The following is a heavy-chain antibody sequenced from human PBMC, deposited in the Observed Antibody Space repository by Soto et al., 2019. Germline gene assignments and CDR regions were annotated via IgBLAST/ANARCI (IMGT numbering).Heavy chain of an antibody. CDR2: ISSLSGNT. J-gene: IGHJ5*02. CDR1: HATFTGYT. Sequence: QVHLVQSETEVKEPGASVTVSCKTSHATFTGYTINWVRQAPGQGLEWLGWISSLSGNTYYARDFQGRLTMTANTSATPAYMELRSLRSADTAVYFCARGTVTSGRWFGPWGQGTLVTVSS. CDR3: ARGTVTSGRWFGP. V-gene: IGHV1-18*04. D-gene: IGHD4-17*01.